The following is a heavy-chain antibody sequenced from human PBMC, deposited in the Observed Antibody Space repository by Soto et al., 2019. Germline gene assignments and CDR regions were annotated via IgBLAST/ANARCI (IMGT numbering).Heavy chain of an antibody. J-gene: IGHJ4*02. CDR1: GFTFSGYV. CDR2: ISYDGSNK. V-gene: IGHV3-30*18. CDR3: AKNPNSQGFDY. D-gene: IGHD2-21*01. Sequence: PGGSRRRSWAASGFTFSGYVMHWVRQAPGKGLEWVAVISYDGSNKYYADSVKGRFTISRDNSKNTLYLQMNSLRAEDTAVYYCAKNPNSQGFDYWGQGTLVTVSS.